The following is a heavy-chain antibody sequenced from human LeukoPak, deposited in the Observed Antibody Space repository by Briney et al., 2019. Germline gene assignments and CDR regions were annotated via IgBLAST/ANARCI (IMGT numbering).Heavy chain of an antibody. D-gene: IGHD3-22*01. J-gene: IGHJ4*02. CDR3: ARSGWPYYFDY. CDR2: ISSSGSTI. V-gene: IGHV3-48*03. Sequence: GGSLRLSCAASGFTFSSYEMNWVRQAPGKGLEWVPYISSSGSTIYYADSVRGRFTISRDDAKSTLYLQMNSLRAEDTAVYYCARSGWPYYFDYWGQGTLVTVSS. CDR1: GFTFSSYE.